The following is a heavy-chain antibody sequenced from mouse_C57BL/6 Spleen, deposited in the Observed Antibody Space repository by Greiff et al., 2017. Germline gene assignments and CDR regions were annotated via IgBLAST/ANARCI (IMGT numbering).Heavy chain of an antibody. CDR2: ISNGGGST. CDR1: GFTFSDYY. CDR3: ARRGGDEAMDY. D-gene: IGHD1-1*02. V-gene: IGHV5-12*01. J-gene: IGHJ4*01. Sequence: DVHLVESGGGLVQPGGSLKLSCAASGFTFSDYYMYWVRQTPEKRLEWVAYISNGGGSTYYPDTVKGRFTISRDNAKNTLYLQMSRLKSEDTAMYYCARRGGDEAMDYWGQGTSVTVSS.